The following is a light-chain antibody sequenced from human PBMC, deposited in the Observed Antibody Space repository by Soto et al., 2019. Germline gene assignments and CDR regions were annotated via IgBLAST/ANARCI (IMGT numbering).Light chain of an antibody. J-gene: IGKJ4*01. V-gene: IGKV1-39*01. CDR2: AAY. Sequence: DIQMTQSPSSLSASLGDRVTITFRTSQTINNYLNWYQQKPGSAPKLLIYAAYNLQSGVPSRFSGSGSGTDFTLAISALQPDDFATYFCQQTYSIPLTFGGGTKVDIK. CDR3: QQTYSIPLT. CDR1: QTINNY.